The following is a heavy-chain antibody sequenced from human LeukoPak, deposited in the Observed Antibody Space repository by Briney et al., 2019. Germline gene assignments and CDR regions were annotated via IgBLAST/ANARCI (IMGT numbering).Heavy chain of an antibody. J-gene: IGHJ3*02. CDR3: ARGGVGETMIVPGDAFDI. CDR2: ISSNGGST. V-gene: IGHV3-64*01. D-gene: IGHD3-22*01. Sequence: GGSLRLSYAASGFTFSSYAMHWVRQAPGKGLEYGSAISSNGGSTYYANSVKGRFTISRDNSKNTLYLQMGSLRAEDMAVYYCARGGVGETMIVPGDAFDIWGRGTMVTVSS. CDR1: GFTFSSYA.